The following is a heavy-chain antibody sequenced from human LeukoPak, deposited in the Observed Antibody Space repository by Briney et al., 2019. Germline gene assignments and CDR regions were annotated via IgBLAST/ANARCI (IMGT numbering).Heavy chain of an antibody. CDR3: AKEGRSLQTY. D-gene: IGHD5-24*01. J-gene: IGHJ4*02. Sequence: GGSLRLSCAASGCMFSSNWMSWVRLAPGKGLEWGANIKEDGTETYYVDSVKGRFTISRDNAKNSLYLQMNSLRVEDTAVYYCAKEGRSLQTYWGQGTLVTVSS. CDR2: IKEDGTET. V-gene: IGHV3-7*03. CDR1: GCMFSSNW.